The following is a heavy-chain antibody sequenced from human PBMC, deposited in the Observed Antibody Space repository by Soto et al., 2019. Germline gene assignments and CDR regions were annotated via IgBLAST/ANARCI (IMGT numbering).Heavy chain of an antibody. Sequence: ASVKVSCKASGYTFTSYGISWVRQAPGQGLEWMGWISAYNGNTNYAQKLQGRVTMTTDTSTSTAYMELRSLRSDDTAVYYCARYYDFWSGYYYFDYWGQGTLVTVSS. J-gene: IGHJ4*02. CDR1: GYTFTSYG. CDR2: ISAYNGNT. CDR3: ARYYDFWSGYYYFDY. D-gene: IGHD3-3*01. V-gene: IGHV1-18*04.